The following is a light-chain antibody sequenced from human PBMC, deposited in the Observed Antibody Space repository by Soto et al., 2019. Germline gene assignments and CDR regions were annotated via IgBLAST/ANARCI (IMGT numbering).Light chain of an antibody. Sequence: QSALTQPRSVSGSPGQSVTISCTGTSSDVGGYNYVSWYQQHPGKAPKLMISDVSKRPSGVPDRFSGSKSGNTASLTISGLQAEDEADYYCCSYAVSHYVFGTGTQLTVL. J-gene: IGLJ1*01. V-gene: IGLV2-11*01. CDR2: DVS. CDR1: SSDVGGYNY. CDR3: CSYAVSHYV.